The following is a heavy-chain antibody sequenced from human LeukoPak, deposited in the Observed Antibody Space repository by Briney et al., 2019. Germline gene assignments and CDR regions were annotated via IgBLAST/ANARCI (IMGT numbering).Heavy chain of an antibody. D-gene: IGHD3-3*01. CDR2: VYYSGNT. CDR1: GGSIRTYY. J-gene: IGHJ4*02. Sequence: SETLSLTCTVSGGSIRTYYWSWIRQPPGKGLEWIGNVYYSGNTNYNPSLKSRVTISVDTSKNQFSLKLDSVTAADTAMYYCLRGSSYYVIWGQGTPVTVSS. CDR3: LRGSSYYVI. V-gene: IGHV4-59*01.